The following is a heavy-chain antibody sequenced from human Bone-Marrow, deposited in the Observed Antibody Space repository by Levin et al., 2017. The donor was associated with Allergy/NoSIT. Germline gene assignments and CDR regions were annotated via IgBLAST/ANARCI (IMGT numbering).Heavy chain of an antibody. CDR2: ISSNNGNT. J-gene: IGHJ4*02. CDR3: ASEHTSSSFDY. D-gene: IGHD2-2*01. CDR1: GYTFINYG. Sequence: ASVKVSCKASGYTFINYGINWVRQAPGQGLEWMGWISSNNGNTNYAQRVQGRVTMTTDTSTNTAYMELRSLTSDDTAVYYCASEHTSSSFDYWGQGTLVTVSS. V-gene: IGHV1-18*01.